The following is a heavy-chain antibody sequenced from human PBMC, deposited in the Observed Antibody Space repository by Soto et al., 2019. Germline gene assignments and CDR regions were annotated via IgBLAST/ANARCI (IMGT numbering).Heavy chain of an antibody. D-gene: IGHD2-15*01. J-gene: IGHJ3*02. CDR1: GGSISSSSYY. CDR2: IYYSGST. CDR3: ARGVVVPLGAFDI. Sequence: QLQLQESGPGLVKPSETLSLTCTVSGGSISSSSYYWGWIRQPPGKGLEWIGSIYYSGSTYYNPSRKSRVTISVDTSKNQFSLKLSSVTAADTAVYYCARGVVVPLGAFDIWGQGTMVTVSS. V-gene: IGHV4-39*01.